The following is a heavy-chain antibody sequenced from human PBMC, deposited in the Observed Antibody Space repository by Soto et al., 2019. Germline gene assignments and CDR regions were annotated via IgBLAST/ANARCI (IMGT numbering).Heavy chain of an antibody. CDR3: ARVEEGIFGVVIGRWFDP. J-gene: IGHJ5*02. V-gene: IGHV4-4*02. Sequence: SETLSLTCAVSSGSISSSNLWSWVRQPPGKGLEWIGEIYHSGSTNYNPSLKSRVTISVDKSKNQFSLKLSSVTAADTAVYYCARVEEGIFGVVIGRWFDPWGQGTLVTVS. CDR1: SGSISSSNL. CDR2: IYHSGST. D-gene: IGHD3-3*01.